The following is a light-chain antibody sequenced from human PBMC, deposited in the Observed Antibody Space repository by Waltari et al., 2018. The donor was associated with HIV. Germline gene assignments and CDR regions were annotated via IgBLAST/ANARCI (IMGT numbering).Light chain of an antibody. CDR3: QKRSSWPPGAYT. CDR2: DAS. CDR1: QSVSRY. V-gene: IGKV3-11*01. Sequence: EIVLTQSPATLSLSPGERATLSCRASQSVSRYLAWYQHKPGQAPRLLIYDASNRATGVPARFIGGGSGTDFTLTISNLEPEDFAVYYCQKRSSWPPGAYTFGQGTKLEIK. J-gene: IGKJ2*01.